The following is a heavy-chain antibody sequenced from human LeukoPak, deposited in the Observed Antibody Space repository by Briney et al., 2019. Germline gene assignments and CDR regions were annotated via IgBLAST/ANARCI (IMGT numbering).Heavy chain of an antibody. CDR1: GGSFSSYA. Sequence: SVKVSCKASGGSFSSYAMSWVRQAPGQGLEWMGGIIPIFGTANYAQKFQGRVTITADKSTSTVYMELRSLRSEDTAVYYCARESGLVGANAFDIWGQGTMVTVSS. D-gene: IGHD1-26*01. V-gene: IGHV1-69*06. J-gene: IGHJ3*02. CDR2: IIPIFGTA. CDR3: ARESGLVGANAFDI.